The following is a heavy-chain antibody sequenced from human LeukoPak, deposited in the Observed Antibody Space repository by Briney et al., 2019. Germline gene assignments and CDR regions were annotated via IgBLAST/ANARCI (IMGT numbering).Heavy chain of an antibody. V-gene: IGHV3-30-3*01. CDR2: VSFDGSNK. J-gene: IGHJ6*02. Sequence: GGSLRLSCAASGFTFSIYAMHWVRQAPGKGLEWVAVVSFDGSNKYYADPVKGRFIISRDISKNTLYLQMNSLRAEDTALYYCARDSGQLAYHGMDVWGQGTTVTVSS. CDR3: ARDSGQLAYHGMDV. D-gene: IGHD6-13*01. CDR1: GFTFSIYA.